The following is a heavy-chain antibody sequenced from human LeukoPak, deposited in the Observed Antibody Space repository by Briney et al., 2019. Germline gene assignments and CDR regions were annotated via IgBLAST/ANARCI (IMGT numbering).Heavy chain of an antibody. J-gene: IGHJ4*02. CDR2: IYSGGST. Sequence: GGTLRLSCAASGFTVSSNYMSWVRQAPGKGLEWVSVIYSGGSTYYADSVKGRFTISRHNSKNTLYLQMNSLRAEDTAVYYCARITGYSSGWHRPFDYWGQETLVTVSS. D-gene: IGHD6-19*01. CDR3: ARITGYSSGWHRPFDY. V-gene: IGHV3-53*04. CDR1: GFTVSSNY.